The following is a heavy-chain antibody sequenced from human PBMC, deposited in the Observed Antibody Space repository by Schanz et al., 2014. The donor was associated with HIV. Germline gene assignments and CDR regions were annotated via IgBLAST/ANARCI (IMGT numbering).Heavy chain of an antibody. D-gene: IGHD5-18*01. CDR2: MWSDGSNK. J-gene: IGHJ6*02. Sequence: QVQLVESGGGVVQPGGSLRLSCVASGFTFSAYVMHWGRQAPGKELEWVASMWSDGSNKYYADSVRGRFTISRDNSKDTLYLEMNSLREDDTAVYSCARDLTGYFTMDAWGQGTTVTVYS. CDR1: GFTFSAYV. V-gene: IGHV3-33*08. CDR3: ARDLTGYFTMDA.